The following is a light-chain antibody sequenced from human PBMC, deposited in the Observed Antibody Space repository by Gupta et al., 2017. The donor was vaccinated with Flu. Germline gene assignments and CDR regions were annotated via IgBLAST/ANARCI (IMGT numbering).Light chain of an antibody. J-gene: IGKJ1*01. CDR1: QSVLNTLVNKNY. V-gene: IGKV4-1*01. CDR2: WAS. CDR3: QQFASTPRT. Sequence: DIVMTQSPDSLAVSLGERATINCKSSQSVLNTLVNKNYLAWYQQKPGKSPELLIYWASGRESGIPDRFSGSGSGTDFTLTISSLQAEDVAVYYCQQFASTPRTFGQGTKVEIK.